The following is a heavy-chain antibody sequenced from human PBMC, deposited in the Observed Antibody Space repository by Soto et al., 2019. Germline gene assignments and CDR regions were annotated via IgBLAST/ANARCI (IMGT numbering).Heavy chain of an antibody. V-gene: IGHV3-33*06. CDR3: TKAIAVGGYHFDY. J-gene: IGHJ4*01. CDR2: IWHDGGEK. D-gene: IGHD6-19*01. CDR1: GFTFSDFG. Sequence: QVQLVESGGDVVRPGGSLRLSCAASGFTFSDFGMHWVRQAPGKGLEWVALIWHDGGEKNYADSVKGRFTISRDNSMNTLSLQMNSLRAEDAAVYYCTKAIAVGGYHFDYWGHGTLVTVSS.